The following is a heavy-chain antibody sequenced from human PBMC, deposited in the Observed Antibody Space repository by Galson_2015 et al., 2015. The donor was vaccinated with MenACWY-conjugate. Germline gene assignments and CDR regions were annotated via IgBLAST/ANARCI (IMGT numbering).Heavy chain of an antibody. J-gene: IGHJ3*02. CDR2: IYYSGST. CDR1: GGSISSSSYY. V-gene: IGHV4-39*07. D-gene: IGHD3-22*01. CDR3: ARWGGGSWSSGYDDAFDI. Sequence: SEPLSLTCTVSGGSISSSSYYWGWIRQPPGKGLEWIGSIYYSGSTYYNPSLKSRVTISVDTSKNQFSLKLSSVTAADTAVYYCARWGGGSWSSGYDDAFDIWGQGTMVTVSS.